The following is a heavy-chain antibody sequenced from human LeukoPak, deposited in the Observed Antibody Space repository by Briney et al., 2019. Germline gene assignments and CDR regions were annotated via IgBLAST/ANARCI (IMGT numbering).Heavy chain of an antibody. CDR2: MNPNSGNT. D-gene: IGHD6-19*01. CDR1: GYTFTSYD. CDR3: AAVAGLGNAFDI. V-gene: IGHV1-8*01. J-gene: IGHJ3*02. Sequence: ASVKVSCKASGYTFTSYDINWVRQATGQGLEWMGWMNPNSGNTGYAQKFQGRVTMTRNTSISTAYMELSSLRSDDTAVYYCAAVAGLGNAFDIWGQGTMVTVSS.